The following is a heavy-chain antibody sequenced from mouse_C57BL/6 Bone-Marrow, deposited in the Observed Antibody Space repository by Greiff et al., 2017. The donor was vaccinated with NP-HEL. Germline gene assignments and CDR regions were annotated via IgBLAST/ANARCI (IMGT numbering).Heavy chain of an antibody. J-gene: IGHJ2*01. D-gene: IGHD1-1*01. CDR3: ARPLYYGSSYDY. Sequence: EVMLVESGAELVKPGASVKLSCTASGFNIKDYYMHWVKQRTEQGLEWIGRIDPEDGETKYAPKFQGKATLTADTSSNTAYLQLSSLTSEDTAVYYCARPLYYGSSYDYWGQGTTLTVSS. V-gene: IGHV14-2*01. CDR1: GFNIKDYY. CDR2: IDPEDGET.